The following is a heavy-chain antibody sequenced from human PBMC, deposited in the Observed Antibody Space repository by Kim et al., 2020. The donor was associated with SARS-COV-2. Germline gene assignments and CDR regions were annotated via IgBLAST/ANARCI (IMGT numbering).Heavy chain of an antibody. CDR1: VFTFSNAW. V-gene: IGHV3-15*01. J-gene: IGHJ6*03. Sequence: GGSLRLSCAASVFTFSNAWMSWVRQAPGKGLEWVGRIKSKTDGGTTDYAAPVKGRFTISRDDSKNTLYLQMNSLKTEDTAVYYCTTAPEKNYYYYMDVWGKGTTVTVSS. CDR3: TTAPEKNYYYYMDV. CDR2: IKSKTDGGTT.